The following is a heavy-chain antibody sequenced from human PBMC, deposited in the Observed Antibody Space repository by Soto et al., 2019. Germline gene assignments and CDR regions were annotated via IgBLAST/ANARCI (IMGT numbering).Heavy chain of an antibody. Sequence: ASVKVSCKGFGYSFMKYGINWVRQAPGQGLEWVGWISPYSGYTHSAQKFHGRLTLTTDTAASTACMELRILRSADTALYYCAREASVLIPAAQPSSFDSWGQGTLVTVSS. V-gene: IGHV1-18*01. D-gene: IGHD2-2*01. CDR3: AREASVLIPAAQPSSFDS. CDR2: ISPYSGYT. J-gene: IGHJ4*02. CDR1: GYSFMKYG.